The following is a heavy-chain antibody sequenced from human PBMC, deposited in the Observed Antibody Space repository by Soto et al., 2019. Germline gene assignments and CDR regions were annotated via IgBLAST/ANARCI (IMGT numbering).Heavy chain of an antibody. D-gene: IGHD2-15*01. J-gene: IGHJ6*02. Sequence: QVQLVQSGAEVKKPGSSVKVSCKAPGGTFSTYAISWVRQAPGQGLEWMGGVIPIFGTPKYAQKFQGRVTITADESTSTGSMELRSLRSEDTAVYYCARSQGGSSSLDIYYYYYYGMDVWGQGTRVTVSS. V-gene: IGHV1-69*01. CDR3: ARSQGGSSSLDIYYYYYYGMDV. CDR1: GGTFSTYA. CDR2: VIPIFGTP.